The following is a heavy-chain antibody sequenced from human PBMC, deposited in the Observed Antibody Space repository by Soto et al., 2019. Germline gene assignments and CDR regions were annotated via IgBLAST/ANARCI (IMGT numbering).Heavy chain of an antibody. CDR2: VYYTGST. V-gene: IGHV4-59*01. Sequence: SETLSLTCSVSGGSISGSYWSWIRQSPGKGLEWLGYVYYTGSTNYSPSLRSRVSISVDTSKNEFSLRLSSVTAADTAVYFCARSVAVPGAHXDYWGQGTKVTVYS. CDR3: ARSVAVPGAHXDY. J-gene: IGHJ4*02. D-gene: IGHD6-19*01. CDR1: GGSISGSY.